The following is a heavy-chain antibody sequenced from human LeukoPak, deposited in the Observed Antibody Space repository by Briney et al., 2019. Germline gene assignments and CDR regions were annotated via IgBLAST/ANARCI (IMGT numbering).Heavy chain of an antibody. CDR3: ARDPPHSSGYFDI. J-gene: IGHJ3*02. CDR2: ISYDGSNK. Sequence: GGSLRLSCAASGFTFSSYAMHWVRQAPGKGLEWVAVISYDGSNKYYADSVKGRFTISRDNSKNTLYLQMNSLRAEDTAVYYCARDPPHSSGYFDIWGQGTMVTVSS. V-gene: IGHV3-30-3*01. CDR1: GFTFSSYA. D-gene: IGHD3-22*01.